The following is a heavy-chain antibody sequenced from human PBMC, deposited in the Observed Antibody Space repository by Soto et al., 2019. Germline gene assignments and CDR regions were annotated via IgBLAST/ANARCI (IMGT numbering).Heavy chain of an antibody. Sequence: EVQLVESGGGLVQPGGSLRLSCAASGFTLSTYWMTWVRQAPGKGLEWVANINQDGSEKYYVGSVKGRFTISRDNAKNSLYLQMNSLRAEDTAVYYCAGAVAAGSSYWGQGTLVTVSS. V-gene: IGHV3-7*01. CDR1: GFTLSTYW. CDR2: INQDGSEK. CDR3: AGAVAAGSSY. D-gene: IGHD6-13*01. J-gene: IGHJ4*02.